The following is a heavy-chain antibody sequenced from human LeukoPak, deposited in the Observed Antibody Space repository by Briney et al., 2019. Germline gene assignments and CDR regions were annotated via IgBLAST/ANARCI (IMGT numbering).Heavy chain of an antibody. V-gene: IGHV3-74*01. CDR3: ARRGTTAVAVSWFDP. J-gene: IGHJ5*02. CDR2: INSDGSST. CDR1: GFTFSSYW. D-gene: IGHD6-13*01. Sequence: GGSLRLSCAASGFTFSSYWMHWVRQAPGKGLVWVSRINSDGSSTSYADSVKGRFTISRDNAKNSLYLQMNSLRAEDTAVYYCARRGTTAVAVSWFDPWGQGTLVIVSS.